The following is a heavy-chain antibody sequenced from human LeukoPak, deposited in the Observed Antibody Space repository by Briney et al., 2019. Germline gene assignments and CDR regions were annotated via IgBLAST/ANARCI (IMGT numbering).Heavy chain of an antibody. J-gene: IGHJ6*02. V-gene: IGHV5-51*01. CDR2: SYPGDSDT. Sequence: GESLKISCKGSGYSFTSYWIGWVRQMPGKGLEWMGISYPGDSDTRYSPSFQGQVTISADKSISTAYLQWSSLKASDTAMYYCARQGCSSTSCTYGYYYYYYGMDVWGQGTTVTVSS. CDR1: GYSFTSYW. D-gene: IGHD2-2*01. CDR3: ARQGCSSTSCTYGYYYYYYGMDV.